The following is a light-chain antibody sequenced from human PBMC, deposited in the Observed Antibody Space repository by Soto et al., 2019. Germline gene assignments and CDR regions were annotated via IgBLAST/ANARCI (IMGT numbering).Light chain of an antibody. Sequence: QLVLTQPPSVSGAPGQRVTISCTGNNSNLGAGYDIHWYQQLPGAAPKLVIFGNRNRPSGVPERFSGSKSGTSASLAITGLQAEDEADYYCQAYDYSLTAFVFGGGTKLTVL. CDR3: QAYDYSLTAFV. J-gene: IGLJ3*02. V-gene: IGLV1-40*01. CDR2: GNR. CDR1: NSNLGAGYD.